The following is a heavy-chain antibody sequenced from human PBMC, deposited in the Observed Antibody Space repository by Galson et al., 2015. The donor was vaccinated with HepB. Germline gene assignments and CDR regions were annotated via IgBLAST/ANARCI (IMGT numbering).Heavy chain of an antibody. Sequence: LRLSCAASGFTFSTYYMNWVRQAPGKGLEWVSDISSSSSTIYYADSVKGRFTISRDNAKNSLYLQMNSLRAEDTAIYYCARWAVVPAAGFDHWGQGTLVTVSS. J-gene: IGHJ4*02. CDR3: ARWAVVPAAGFDH. V-gene: IGHV3-48*01. CDR2: ISSSSSTI. CDR1: GFTFSTYY. D-gene: IGHD2-2*01.